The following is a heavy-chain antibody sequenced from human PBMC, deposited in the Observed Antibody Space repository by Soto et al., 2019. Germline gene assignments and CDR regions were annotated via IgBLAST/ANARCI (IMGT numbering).Heavy chain of an antibody. CDR3: ARLPGIGAAGTWGGYYYYGMDV. CDR1: GGSISSYY. V-gene: IGHV4-59*01. D-gene: IGHD6-13*01. CDR2: IYYSGST. J-gene: IGHJ6*02. Sequence: LSLTCNISGGSISSYYWSWIRQPPGQGLAWIGCIYYSGSTNYNPSLKSRVTISVDTSKNQFSLKLSSVPAADTAVYYCARLPGIGAAGTWGGYYYYGMDVWGQGTTVTVSS.